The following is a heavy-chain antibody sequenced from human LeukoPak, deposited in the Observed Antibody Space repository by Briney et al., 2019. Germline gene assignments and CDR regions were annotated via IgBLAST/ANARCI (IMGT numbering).Heavy chain of an antibody. J-gene: IGHJ4*02. CDR2: ISSSSSTI. Sequence: GGSLRLSCEASGFNFFKYSINWVRQAPGKGLEWVSYISSSSSTIYYADSVKGRFTISRDNAKNSLYLQMNSLRAEDTAVYYCASGGEWLSLDYWGQGTLVTVSS. V-gene: IGHV3-48*01. CDR1: GFNFFKYS. D-gene: IGHD3-3*01. CDR3: ASGGEWLSLDY.